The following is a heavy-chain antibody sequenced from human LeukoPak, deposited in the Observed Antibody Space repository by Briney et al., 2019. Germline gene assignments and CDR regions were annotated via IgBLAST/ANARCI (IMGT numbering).Heavy chain of an antibody. Sequence: ASVKVSCKASGGTFSSYAISWVRQAPGQGLEWMGRIIPILGIANYAQKFQGRVTITADKSTSTAYMELSSLRSEDTAVYYCARGKGRSSWYREVDYWGQGTLVTVSS. V-gene: IGHV1-69*04. D-gene: IGHD6-13*01. J-gene: IGHJ4*02. CDR1: GGTFSSYA. CDR3: ARGKGRSSWYREVDY. CDR2: IIPILGIA.